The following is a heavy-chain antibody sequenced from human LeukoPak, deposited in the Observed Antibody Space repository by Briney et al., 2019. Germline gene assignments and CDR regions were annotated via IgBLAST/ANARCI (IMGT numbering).Heavy chain of an antibody. Sequence: PSETLSLTCAVYGGSFSGYYWSWIRQPPGKGLEWIGEINHSGSTNYNPSLKSRVTISVDTSKNQFSLKLSSVTAADTAVYYCARDLANWGNWYFDLWGRGTLVTVSS. CDR2: INHSGST. J-gene: IGHJ2*01. D-gene: IGHD7-27*01. CDR3: ARDLANWGNWYFDL. V-gene: IGHV4-34*01. CDR1: GGSFSGYY.